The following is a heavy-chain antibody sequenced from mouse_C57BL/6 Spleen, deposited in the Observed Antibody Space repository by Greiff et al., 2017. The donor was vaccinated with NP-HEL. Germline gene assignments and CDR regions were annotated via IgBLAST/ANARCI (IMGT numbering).Heavy chain of an antibody. CDR2: IYPRSGNT. Sequence: VQLQQSGAELARPGASVKLSCKASGYTFTSYGISWVKQRTGQGLEWIGEIYPRSGNTYYNEKFKGKATLTADKSSSTAYMELRSLTSEDSAVYFCARYLYGSSYENYAMDYWGQGTSVTVSS. J-gene: IGHJ4*01. V-gene: IGHV1-81*01. D-gene: IGHD1-1*01. CDR3: ARYLYGSSYENYAMDY. CDR1: GYTFTSYG.